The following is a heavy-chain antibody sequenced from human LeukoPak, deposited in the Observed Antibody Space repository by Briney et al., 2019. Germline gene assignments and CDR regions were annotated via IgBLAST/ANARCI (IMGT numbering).Heavy chain of an antibody. J-gene: IGHJ4*02. CDR1: GGSISSGGYS. V-gene: IGHV4-31*03. D-gene: IGHD3-22*01. CDR3: ARLSRWSDSSGNDY. CDR2: IYYSGST. Sequence: PSETLSLTCTVSGGSISSGGYSWSWIRQHPGKGLEWIGYIYYSGSTYYNPSLKSRVTISVDTSKNQFSLKLSSVTAADTAVYYCARLSRWSDSSGNDYWGQGTLVTVSS.